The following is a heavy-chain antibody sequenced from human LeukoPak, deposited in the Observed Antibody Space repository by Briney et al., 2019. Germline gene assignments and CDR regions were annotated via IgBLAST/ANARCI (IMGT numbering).Heavy chain of an antibody. CDR1: GGSISSSSFY. CDR3: ARISSGWYGAFDY. CDR2: IYYSGST. Sequence: SQTLSLTCTVSGGSISSSSFYWGWSRQPPGKGLEWIGSIYYSGSTYYNPSLKSRVTISVDTSKNQFSLKLSSVTAADTAVYYCARISSGWYGAFDYWGQGTLVTVSS. D-gene: IGHD6-19*01. J-gene: IGHJ4*02. V-gene: IGHV4-39*01.